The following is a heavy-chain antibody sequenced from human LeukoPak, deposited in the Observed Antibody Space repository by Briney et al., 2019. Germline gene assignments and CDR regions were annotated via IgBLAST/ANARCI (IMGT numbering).Heavy chain of an antibody. D-gene: IGHD1-14*01. J-gene: IGHJ4*02. CDR2: MSGSGNSI. V-gene: IGHV3-23*01. CDR1: GFTFSSNA. Sequence: GGSLRLSCAASGFTFSSNAMTWVRPAPGKGLEWVSAMSGSGNSIYYADSVKGRFTISRDNSKNTLYLQMNSLRAEDTAIYYSAKNHGASTGYDYWGQGTLVTVSS. CDR3: AKNHGASTGYDY.